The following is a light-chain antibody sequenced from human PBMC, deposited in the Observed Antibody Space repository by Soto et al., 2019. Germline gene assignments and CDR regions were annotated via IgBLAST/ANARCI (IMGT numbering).Light chain of an antibody. J-gene: IGKJ4*02. CDR1: QSVSSG. V-gene: IGKV3-15*01. CDR2: GAS. CDR3: QHFMSYPWT. Sequence: EIVMTKSPATLSVSVGERATLPCRASQSVSSGLAWYQQKPGQAPRLLIYGASTWATGVPARFSGSGSGTEFTLTISSLQAEDCASYDGQHFMSYPWTFGGGTKVDIK.